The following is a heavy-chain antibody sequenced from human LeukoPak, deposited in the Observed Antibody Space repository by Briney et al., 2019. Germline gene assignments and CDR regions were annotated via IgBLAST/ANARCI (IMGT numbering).Heavy chain of an antibody. J-gene: IGHJ4*02. Sequence: GGSLRLSCAASGFTFSSYSMNWARQARGKGLEWVSSISSSSYIYYADSVKGRFTISRDNAKNSLYLQMNSLRAEDTAVYYCARGLGRGRSSSYYWGQGTLVTVSS. CDR1: GFTFSSYS. CDR3: ARGLGRGRSSSYY. CDR2: ISSSSYI. V-gene: IGHV3-21*01. D-gene: IGHD6-13*01.